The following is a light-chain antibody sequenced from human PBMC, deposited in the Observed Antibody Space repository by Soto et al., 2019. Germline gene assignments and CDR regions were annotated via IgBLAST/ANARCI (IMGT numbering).Light chain of an antibody. CDR3: QQYGSSPIT. Sequence: DIQMTQSPSSLSASVEDRVIITCRASQSISNHLNWYQQKPGKAPKLLIYAASTLQSGVPSRFSGSGSGTEFTLTISSLQPEDFAVYYCQQYGSSPITFGQGTRLEIK. CDR1: QSISNH. J-gene: IGKJ5*01. CDR2: AAS. V-gene: IGKV1-17*01.